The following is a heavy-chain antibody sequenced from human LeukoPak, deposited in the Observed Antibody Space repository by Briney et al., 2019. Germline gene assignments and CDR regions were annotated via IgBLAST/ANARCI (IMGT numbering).Heavy chain of an antibody. V-gene: IGHV4-39*01. CDR1: GGSLSSSGHW. Sequence: PETLSLTCTVSGGSLSSSGHWWVWIRQPPGKGLEWIGSIHYSGKVYYNPSLKSRVTTSVDTSTDQFSLRLSSATAADTAIYYCARQSGDQSSAWYFDAWGQGTLVTVSS. CDR2: IHYSGKV. CDR3: ARQSGDQSSAWYFDA. J-gene: IGHJ4*02. D-gene: IGHD6-19*01.